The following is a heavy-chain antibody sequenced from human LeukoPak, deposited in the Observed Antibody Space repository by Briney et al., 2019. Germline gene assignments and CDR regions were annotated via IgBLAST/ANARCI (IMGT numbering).Heavy chain of an antibody. CDR3: ANGGLW. Sequence: GESLRLSCAASGFTFSSYGMHWVRKAPGKGLEWVAFIRYDGSNKYYADSVKGRFTISRDNSKNTLHLQMNSLRAEDTAVYYCANGGLWWGQGTLVTVSS. D-gene: IGHD3-10*01. CDR2: IRYDGSNK. J-gene: IGHJ4*02. V-gene: IGHV3-30*02. CDR1: GFTFSSYG.